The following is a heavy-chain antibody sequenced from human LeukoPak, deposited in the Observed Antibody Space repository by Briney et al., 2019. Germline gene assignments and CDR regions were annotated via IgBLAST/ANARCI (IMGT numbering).Heavy chain of an antibody. CDR2: ISYDGSNK. CDR1: GFTFTNYA. CDR3: AKDMTGLRDY. Sequence: PGGSLRLSCAASGFTFTNYAMNWVRQAPGKGLEWVAVISYDGSNKYYADSVKGRFTISRDNSKNTLYLQMNSLRAEDTAIYYCAKDMTGLRDYWGQGTLVTVPS. J-gene: IGHJ4*02. D-gene: IGHD3-16*01. V-gene: IGHV3-30-3*01.